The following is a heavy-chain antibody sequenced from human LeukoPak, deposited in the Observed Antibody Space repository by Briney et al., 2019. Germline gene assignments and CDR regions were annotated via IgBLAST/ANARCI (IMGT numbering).Heavy chain of an antibody. CDR2: ISGSGGST. V-gene: IGHV3-23*01. D-gene: IGHD6-25*01. CDR3: AKVSSDSSAFDY. J-gene: IGHJ4*02. Sequence: GGSLRLSCAAPGFTFSSYAMSWVRQAPGKGLEWVSAISGSGGSTYYADSVKGRFTISRDNSKNTLYLQMNSLRAEDTAVYYCAKVSSDSSAFDYWGQGTLVTASS. CDR1: GFTFSSYA.